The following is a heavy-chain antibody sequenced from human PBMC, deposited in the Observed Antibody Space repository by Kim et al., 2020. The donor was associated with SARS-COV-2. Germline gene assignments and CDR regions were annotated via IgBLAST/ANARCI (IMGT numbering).Heavy chain of an antibody. D-gene: IGHD6-13*01. Sequence: GGSLRLSCAASGFTFSSYGMHWVRQAPGKGLEWVAVISYDGSNKYYADSVKGRFTISRDNSKNTLYLQMNSLRAEDTAVYYCAKDHCCSAAGTELDYWG. CDR1: GFTFSSYG. CDR2: ISYDGSNK. V-gene: IGHV3-30*18. CDR3: AKDHCCSAAGTELDY. J-gene: IGHJ4*01.